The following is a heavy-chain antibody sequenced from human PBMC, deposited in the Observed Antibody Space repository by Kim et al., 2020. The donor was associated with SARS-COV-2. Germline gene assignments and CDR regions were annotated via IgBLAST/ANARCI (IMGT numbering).Heavy chain of an antibody. D-gene: IGHD3-3*01. V-gene: IGHV3-21*01. CDR3: ARSITIFVVWGLGY. Sequence: GGSLRLSCAASGFTFSSYSMNWVRQAPGKGLEWVSYISSSSSYIYYSDSVKGRFTISRDNAKNSLYLQMNSLRVEDTAVYYCARSITIFVVWGLGYWGQGTLVTVSS. J-gene: IGHJ4*02. CDR1: GFTFSSYS. CDR2: ISSSSSYI.